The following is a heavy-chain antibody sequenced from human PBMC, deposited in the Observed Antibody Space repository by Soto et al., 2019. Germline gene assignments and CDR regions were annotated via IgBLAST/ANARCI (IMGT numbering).Heavy chain of an antibody. Sequence: PGGSLRLSWAASGFAFSSYGMHWVRQAPGKGLEWVAVIWYDGSNKYYADSVKGRFTISRDNSKNTLYLQMNSLRAEDTAVYYCARVRQLVASYYFYYGMDVCGEGTTVTVSS. CDR2: IWYDGSNK. CDR3: ARVRQLVASYYFYYGMDV. J-gene: IGHJ6*04. V-gene: IGHV3-33*01. D-gene: IGHD6-13*01. CDR1: GFAFSSYG.